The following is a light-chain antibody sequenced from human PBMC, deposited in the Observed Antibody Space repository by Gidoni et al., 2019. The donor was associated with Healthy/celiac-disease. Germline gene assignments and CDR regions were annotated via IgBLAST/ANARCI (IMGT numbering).Light chain of an antibody. CDR2: GAS. Sequence: IVLTQSPGTLSWSPGERATLACRASQSVSSSYLAWYQQKPGQAPRLLIYGASSRATGIPDSFSGSGPGTDFTLTISRLEPEDFAVYYCQQYGSSPYSFGQGTKLEIK. CDR1: QSVSSSY. J-gene: IGKJ2*03. V-gene: IGKV3-20*01. CDR3: QQYGSSPYS.